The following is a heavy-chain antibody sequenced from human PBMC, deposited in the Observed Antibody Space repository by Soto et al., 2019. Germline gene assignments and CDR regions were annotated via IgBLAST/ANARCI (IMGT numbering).Heavy chain of an antibody. J-gene: IGHJ5*02. D-gene: IGHD4-17*01. V-gene: IGHV4-34*01. CDR1: GGSFSGYY. CDR2: INHSGST. Sequence: SETLSLTCAVYGGSFSGYYWSWIRQPPGKGLEWIGEINHSGSTNYNPSLKSRVTISVDTSKNQFSLKLSSVTAADTAVYYCARGMATVTTPLSPPPRYNWFDPWGQGTQVTVSS. CDR3: ARGMATVTTPLSPPPRYNWFDP.